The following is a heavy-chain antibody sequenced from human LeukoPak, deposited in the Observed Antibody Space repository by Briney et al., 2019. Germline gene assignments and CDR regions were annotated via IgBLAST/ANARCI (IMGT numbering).Heavy chain of an antibody. V-gene: IGHV3-30*02. CDR1: GFTFSSYG. J-gene: IGHJ3*02. CDR2: IRYDGSNK. D-gene: IGHD2-21*02. CDR3: AKDLVVVTAPDAFDI. Sequence: PGGSLRLSCAASGFTFSSYGMHWVRQAPGKGLEWVAFIRYDGSNKYYADSVKGRFTISRDNSKNTLHLQMNSLRAEDTAVYYCAKDLVVVTAPDAFDIWGQGTMVTVSS.